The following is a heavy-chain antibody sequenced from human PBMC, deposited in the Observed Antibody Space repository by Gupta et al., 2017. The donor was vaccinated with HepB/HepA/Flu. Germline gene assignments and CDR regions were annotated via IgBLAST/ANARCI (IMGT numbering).Heavy chain of an antibody. CDR1: GYTFTSYG. Sequence: QVQLVQSGAEVKKPGASVKVSCKASGYTFTSYGISWVRQAPGQGLEWMGWISAYNGNTNYAQKRQGRVTMTTDTSTSTAYMELRSLRSDDTAVYYCARAFSSGYTKKNWYFDLWGRGTLVTVSS. CDR3: ARAFSSGYTKKNWYFDL. V-gene: IGHV1-18*01. J-gene: IGHJ2*01. CDR2: ISAYNGNT. D-gene: IGHD3-22*01.